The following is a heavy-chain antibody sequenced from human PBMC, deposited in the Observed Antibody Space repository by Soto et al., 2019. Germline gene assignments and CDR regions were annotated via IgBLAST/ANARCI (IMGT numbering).Heavy chain of an antibody. CDR3: ARERTTISMDV. J-gene: IGHJ6*02. CDR1: GDTFTSYS. Sequence: ASVKVSCKASGDTFTSYSIRWMRQAPEQGLEWMGIINPSGGNTGYAQKFQGSVTMTRNNSISTAYMELSSLRSEDMAVYYCARERTTISMDVWGQGTTVTVS. CDR2: INPSGGNT. D-gene: IGHD5-12*01. V-gene: IGHV1-46*01.